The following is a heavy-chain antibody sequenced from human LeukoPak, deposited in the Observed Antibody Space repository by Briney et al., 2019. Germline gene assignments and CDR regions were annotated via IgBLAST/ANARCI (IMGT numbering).Heavy chain of an antibody. V-gene: IGHV1-69*04. CDR1: GGTFSSYA. J-gene: IGHJ5*02. D-gene: IGHD3-22*01. Sequence: SVKVSCKASGGTFSSYAISWVRQAPGQGLEWMGRIIPIFGIANYAQKFQGRVTITADKSTSTAYMELSSLRSEDTAVYYCARAPLNYYDSSGYYDNWFDPWGQGTLVTFSP. CDR3: ARAPLNYYDSSGYYDNWFDP. CDR2: IIPIFGIA.